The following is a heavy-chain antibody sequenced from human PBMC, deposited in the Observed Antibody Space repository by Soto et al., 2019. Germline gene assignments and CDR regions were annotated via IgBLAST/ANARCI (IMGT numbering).Heavy chain of an antibody. V-gene: IGHV4-34*01. CDR2: INHSGST. CDR1: GGSFSGYY. CDR3: ARGAPYYDFWSGYSRSFDY. Sequence: QVQLQQWGAGLLKPSETLSLTCAVYGGSFSGYYWSWIRQPPGKGLEWIGEINHSGSTNYNPSLKSRVTISVDTSKNQFSLKLSSVTAADTAVYYCARGAPYYDFWSGYSRSFDYWGQGTVVTVSS. J-gene: IGHJ4*02. D-gene: IGHD3-3*01.